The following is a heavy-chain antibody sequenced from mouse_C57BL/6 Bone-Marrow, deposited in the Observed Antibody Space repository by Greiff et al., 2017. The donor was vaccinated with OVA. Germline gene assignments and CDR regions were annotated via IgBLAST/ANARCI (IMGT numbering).Heavy chain of an antibody. D-gene: IGHD2-1*01. V-gene: IGHV1-19*01. CDR3: ATYGNYGPWFAY. J-gene: IGHJ3*01. Sequence: EVQLQQSGPVLVKPGASVKMSCKASGYTFTDYYMNWVKQSHGKSLEWIGVINPYNGGTSYNQKFKGKATLTVDKSSSTAYMELNSLTSEDSAVYYCATYGNYGPWFAYWGQGTLVTVSA. CDR1: GYTFTDYY. CDR2: INPYNGGT.